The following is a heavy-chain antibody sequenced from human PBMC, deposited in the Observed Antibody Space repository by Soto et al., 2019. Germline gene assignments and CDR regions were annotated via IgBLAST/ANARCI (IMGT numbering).Heavy chain of an antibody. CDR3: ARAGGAARLGGWWFDP. J-gene: IGHJ5*02. CDR1: GFTFSSYW. V-gene: IGHV3-74*01. Sequence: EVQLVESGGGLVQPGGSLRLSCAASGFTFSSYWMHWVRQAPGKGLVWVSRINSDGSSTSYADSVKGRFTISRDNAKNTLYLQMNSLRAEDTAVYYCARAGGAARLGGWWFDPWGQGTLVTVSS. CDR2: INSDGSST. D-gene: IGHD6-6*01.